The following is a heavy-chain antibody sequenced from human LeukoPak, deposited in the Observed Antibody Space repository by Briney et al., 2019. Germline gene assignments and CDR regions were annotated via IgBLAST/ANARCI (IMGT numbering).Heavy chain of an antibody. CDR3: ARHGGGSRSPSAFDF. D-gene: IGHD3-10*01. Sequence: GESLKISCKGSGYRFNDHWIGWVRQMPGKGLQWMGVIYPDDSDIRYSPSLQGQVTISADKSIITAYLQWSSLKASDTAMYYCARHGGGSRSPSAFDFWGQGTMVTVSS. J-gene: IGHJ3*01. V-gene: IGHV5-51*01. CDR2: IYPDDSDI. CDR1: GYRFNDHW.